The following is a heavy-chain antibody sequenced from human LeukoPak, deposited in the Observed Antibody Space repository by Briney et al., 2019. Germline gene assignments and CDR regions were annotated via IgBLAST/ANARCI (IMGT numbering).Heavy chain of an antibody. D-gene: IGHD6-19*01. CDR3: ARAVFGSGWAPDSTWFDP. V-gene: IGHV1-18*01. CDR2: ISAYNGNT. Sequence: ASVKVSCKASGYTFTSYDINWVRQATGQGLEWMGWISAYNGNTNYAQKLQGRVTMTTSTSTSTAYMELRSLRSDGTAVYYCARAVFGSGWAPDSTWFDPWGQGTLVTVSS. J-gene: IGHJ5*02. CDR1: GYTFTSYD.